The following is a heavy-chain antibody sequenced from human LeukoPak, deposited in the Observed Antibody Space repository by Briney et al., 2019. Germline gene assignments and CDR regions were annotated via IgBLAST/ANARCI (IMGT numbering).Heavy chain of an antibody. CDR3: ARGPGVTYYYYYYMDV. CDR1: GFTFSSYA. CDR2: ISGSGGST. Sequence: GGSLRLSCAASGFTFSSYAMSWVRQAPGKGLEWVSAISGSGGSTYYADSVKGRFTISRDNSKNTLYLQMGSLRAEDMAVYYCARGPGVTYYYYYYMDVWGKGTTVTVSS. J-gene: IGHJ6*03. V-gene: IGHV3-23*01. D-gene: IGHD2-21*02.